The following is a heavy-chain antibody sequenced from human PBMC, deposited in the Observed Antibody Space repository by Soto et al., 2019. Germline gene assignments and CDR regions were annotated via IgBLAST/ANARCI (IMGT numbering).Heavy chain of an antibody. Sequence: QVQLVESGGGVVQPGRSLRLSCAASGFTFSSYAMHWVRQAPGKGLEWVAVISYDGSNKYYADSVKGRFTISRDNSKNTLYRQMNSVRAEDTAVYYCARGASSGWIGGIFYNWFDPWGQGTLVTVSS. J-gene: IGHJ5*02. D-gene: IGHD6-19*01. CDR1: GFTFSSYA. CDR2: ISYDGSNK. CDR3: ARGASSGWIGGIFYNWFDP. V-gene: IGHV3-30-3*01.